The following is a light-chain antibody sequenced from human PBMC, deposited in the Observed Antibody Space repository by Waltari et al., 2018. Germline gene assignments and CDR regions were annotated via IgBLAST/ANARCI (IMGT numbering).Light chain of an antibody. CDR2: YTN. Sequence: QALVTQEPSLTVSPGATVTLTCGSDTGPVTRGHYPYWFQQKPGQAPRALVFYTNKKHSWTPARFSGSFFGGKAALTLSGAQPEDEADYYCLLSFSGDRRVFGGGTKLTVL. J-gene: IGLJ3*02. V-gene: IGLV7-46*01. CDR3: LLSFSGDRRV. CDR1: TGPVTRGHY.